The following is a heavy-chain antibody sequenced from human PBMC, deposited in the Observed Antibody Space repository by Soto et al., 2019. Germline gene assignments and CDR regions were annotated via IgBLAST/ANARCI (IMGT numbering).Heavy chain of an antibody. Sequence: PGGSLRLSCAASGFTFSSYGMHWVRQAPGKGLEWVAVIWYDGSNKYYADSVKGRFTISRDNSKNTLYLQMNSLRAEDTAVYYCARDLEGYSGYGPYYCDGMDVWGQGTTVTVSS. J-gene: IGHJ6*02. CDR1: GFTFSSYG. CDR3: ARDLEGYSGYGPYYCDGMDV. D-gene: IGHD5-12*01. V-gene: IGHV3-33*01. CDR2: IWYDGSNK.